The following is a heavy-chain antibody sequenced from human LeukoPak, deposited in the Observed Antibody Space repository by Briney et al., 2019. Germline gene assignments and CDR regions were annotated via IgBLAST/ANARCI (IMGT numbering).Heavy chain of an antibody. CDR1: GGTFSSYA. J-gene: IGHJ4*02. Sequence: ASVKVSCKASGGTFSSYAISWVRQAPGQGLEWMGGIIPILGIANYAQKFQGRVTITADKSTSTAYMELSSLRSEDTAVYYCASSVQWLVHYYFDYWGQGTLVTVSS. CDR3: ASSVQWLVHYYFDY. CDR2: IIPILGIA. D-gene: IGHD6-19*01. V-gene: IGHV1-69*10.